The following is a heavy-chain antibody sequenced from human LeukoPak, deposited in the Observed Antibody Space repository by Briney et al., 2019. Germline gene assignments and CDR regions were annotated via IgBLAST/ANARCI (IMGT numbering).Heavy chain of an antibody. J-gene: IGHJ4*02. Sequence: SETLSLTCSVSGGSISSYYWSWIRQPPGKGLEWIGYIYYSGSTNYNPSLKSRVTISVDTSKNQFSLKLSSVTAADTAVYYCARMVDYDILTGYYRDYWGQGTLVTVSS. CDR1: GGSISSYY. D-gene: IGHD3-9*01. CDR2: IYYSGST. V-gene: IGHV4-59*01. CDR3: ARMVDYDILTGYYRDY.